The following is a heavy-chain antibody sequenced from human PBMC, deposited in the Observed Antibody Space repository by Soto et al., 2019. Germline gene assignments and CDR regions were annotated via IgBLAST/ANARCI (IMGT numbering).Heavy chain of an antibody. D-gene: IGHD2-21*02. Sequence: VGSQRHSWGASGGKCMSDGMSWIRKDQGNGLEPVLSISNNGGSTYYPDSVKGRFTVSRDNSKNTPFVQMSSLRAEDTAVYYCVKGRQGVTARGNFDYRGQGTLVTRSS. V-gene: IGHV3-64*05. CDR1: GGKCMSDG. CDR2: ISNNGGST. CDR3: VKGRQGVTARGNFDY. J-gene: IGHJ4*02.